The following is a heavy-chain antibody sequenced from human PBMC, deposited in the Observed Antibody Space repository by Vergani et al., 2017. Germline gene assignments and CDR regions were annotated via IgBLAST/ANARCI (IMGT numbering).Heavy chain of an antibody. D-gene: IGHD2-15*01. Sequence: QVQLVQSGAEVKKPGASVKVSCKVSGYTLTELSMHWVRQAPGKGLEWMGGFDPEDGETIYAQKFQGRVTITADESTSTAYMELSSLRSEDTAVYYCARYCSGGSCYAATGAMQAAFDIWGQGTMVTVSS. CDR2: FDPEDGET. CDR1: GYTLTELS. V-gene: IGHV1-24*01. J-gene: IGHJ3*02. CDR3: ARYCSGGSCYAATGAMQAAFDI.